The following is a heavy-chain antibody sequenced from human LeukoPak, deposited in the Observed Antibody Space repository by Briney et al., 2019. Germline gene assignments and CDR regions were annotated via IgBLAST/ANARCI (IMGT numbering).Heavy chain of an antibody. CDR2: IWYDGSNK. J-gene: IGHJ3*02. D-gene: IGHD6-13*01. Sequence: PGRSLRLSCAASGFTFSSYGMHWVRQAPGKGLEWVAVIWYDGSNKYYADSVKGRFTISRDNAKNTLYLQMNSLRAEDTAVYYCAKDPSSSWYRGIGAFDIWGQGTMVTVSS. V-gene: IGHV3-33*03. CDR1: GFTFSSYG. CDR3: AKDPSSSWYRGIGAFDI.